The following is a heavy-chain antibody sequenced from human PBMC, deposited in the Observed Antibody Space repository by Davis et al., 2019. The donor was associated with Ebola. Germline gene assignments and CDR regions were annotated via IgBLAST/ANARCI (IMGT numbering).Heavy chain of an antibody. V-gene: IGHV3-30*04. J-gene: IGHJ6*02. CDR2: ISYDGSNK. D-gene: IGHD4/OR15-4a*01. CDR1: GFTFSSYA. Sequence: GESLKISCAASGFTFSSYAMHWVRQAPGKGLEWVAVISYDGSNKYYADSVKGRFTISRDNSKSTLYLQMNSLRAEDTAVYYCARPNYALYYYYGMDVWGQGTTVTVSS. CDR3: ARPNYALYYYYGMDV.